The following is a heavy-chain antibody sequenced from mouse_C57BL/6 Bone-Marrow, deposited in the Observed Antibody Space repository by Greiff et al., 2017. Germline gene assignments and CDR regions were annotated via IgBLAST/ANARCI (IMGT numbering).Heavy chain of an antibody. CDR2: IDPENGDT. D-gene: IGHD3-3*01. J-gene: IGHJ2*01. V-gene: IGHV14-4*01. Sequence: VQLQQSGAELVRPGASVKLSCTASGFNIKDDYMHWVKQRPEQGLEWIGWIDPENGDTEYASKFQGKATITADPSSNTAYLQLSSLTSEDTAVYYCTTEGFFDYWGQGTTLTVSS. CDR1: GFNIKDDY. CDR3: TTEGFFDY.